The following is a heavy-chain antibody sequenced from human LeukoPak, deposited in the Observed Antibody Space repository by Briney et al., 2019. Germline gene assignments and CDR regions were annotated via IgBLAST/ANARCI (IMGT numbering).Heavy chain of an antibody. Sequence: KPSETLSLTCTVSGGSISSYYWSWIRQPPGKGLEWIGHIYYSGSTNYNPSLKSRVTISVDTSKSQFSLKVSSVTAADTAVYYCARENRVTLVRGVIDYWGQGTLVTVSS. V-gene: IGHV4-59*12. D-gene: IGHD3-10*01. CDR2: IYYSGST. J-gene: IGHJ4*02. CDR3: ARENRVTLVRGVIDY. CDR1: GGSISSYY.